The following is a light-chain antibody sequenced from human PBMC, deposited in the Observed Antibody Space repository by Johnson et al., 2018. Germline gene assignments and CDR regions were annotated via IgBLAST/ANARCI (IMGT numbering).Light chain of an antibody. Sequence: QSVLTQPPSVSAAPGQKVTISCSGSSSNIGNNYVSWYQQLPGTAPKLLIYENNKRPSGIPDRFSGSKSGTSATLGITGLQTGVEADYYCGTWYSSLSAGNVFVTATKVTVL. J-gene: IGLJ1*01. V-gene: IGLV1-51*02. CDR2: ENN. CDR1: SSNIGNNY. CDR3: GTWYSSLSAGNV.